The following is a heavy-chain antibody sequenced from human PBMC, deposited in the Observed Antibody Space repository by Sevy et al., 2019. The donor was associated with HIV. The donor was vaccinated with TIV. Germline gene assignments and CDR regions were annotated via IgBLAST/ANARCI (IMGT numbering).Heavy chain of an antibody. CDR1: GFTFSSYA. D-gene: IGHD4-17*01. V-gene: IGHV3-30-3*01. Sequence: GVSLRLSCAASGFTFSSYALHWVRQAPGKGLEWVALISYDGSIKYSADSVKGRFTVSRDNSKKTLYLQMNSLRPEDTAVYFCARDQHDYGGNVRTGWFDPWGQGTLVTVSS. CDR3: ARDQHDYGGNVRTGWFDP. J-gene: IGHJ5*02. CDR2: ISYDGSIK.